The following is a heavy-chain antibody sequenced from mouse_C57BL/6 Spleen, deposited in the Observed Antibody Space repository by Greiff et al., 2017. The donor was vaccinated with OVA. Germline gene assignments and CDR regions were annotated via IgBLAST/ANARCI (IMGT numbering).Heavy chain of an antibody. V-gene: IGHV1-81*01. D-gene: IGHD2-4*01. CDR1: GYTFTSYG. J-gene: IGHJ4*01. CDR3: ARSQLRREDYYAMDY. Sequence: LVETGAELARPGASVKLSCKASGYTFTSYGISWVKQRTGQGLEWIGEIYPRSGNTYYNEKFKGKATLTADKSSSTAYMELRSLTSEDSAVYFCARSQLRREDYYAMDYWGQGTSVTVSS. CDR2: IYPRSGNT.